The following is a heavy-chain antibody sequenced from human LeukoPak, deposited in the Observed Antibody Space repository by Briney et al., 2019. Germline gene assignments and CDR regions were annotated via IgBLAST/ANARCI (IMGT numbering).Heavy chain of an antibody. CDR2: TTPAGAGT. J-gene: IGHJ4*02. CDR1: GFDFSNCA. V-gene: IGHV3-23*01. CDR3: AKEGLSSSRYYFEN. Sequence: GGSLRLSCAASGFDFSNCAMSWVRQAPGMGLEWVSATTPAGAGTYYADSVKGRFTISRDNAKNTLYLHMNSLRAEDTAVYYCAKEGLSSSRYYFENWGQGALVTVSS. D-gene: IGHD6-6*01.